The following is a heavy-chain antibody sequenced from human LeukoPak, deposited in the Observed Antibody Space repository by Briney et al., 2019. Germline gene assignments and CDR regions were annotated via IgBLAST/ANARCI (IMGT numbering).Heavy chain of an antibody. CDR1: GYTFTGYY. V-gene: IGHV1-2*02. J-gene: IGHJ6*03. CDR3: ARVGYSSSIGDYYYMDV. CDR2: INPNSGGT. D-gene: IGHD6-6*01. Sequence: ASVKVSCKAPGYTFTGYYMHWVRQAPGQGLEWMGWINPNSGGTNYAQKFQGRVTMTRDTSISTAYMELSRLRSDDTAVYYCARVGYSSSIGDYYYMDVWGKGTTVTVSS.